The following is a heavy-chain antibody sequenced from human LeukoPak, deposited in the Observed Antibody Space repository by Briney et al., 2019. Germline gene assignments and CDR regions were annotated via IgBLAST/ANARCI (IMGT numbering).Heavy chain of an antibody. Sequence: YPGGSLRLSCAASGFTFSNAWMSWIRQAPGKGLEWVGRIKSKTDGGTTDYAAPVKGRFTISRDDSKNTLYLQMYSLKTEDTAVYYCTPAVCGGDCYYDYWGQGTLVTVPS. CDR2: IKSKTDGGTT. J-gene: IGHJ4*02. CDR3: TPAVCGGDCYYDY. CDR1: GFTFSNAW. D-gene: IGHD2-21*02. V-gene: IGHV3-15*01.